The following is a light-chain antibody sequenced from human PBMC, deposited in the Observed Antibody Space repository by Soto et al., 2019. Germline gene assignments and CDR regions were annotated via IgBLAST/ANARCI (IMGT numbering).Light chain of an antibody. CDR3: HQYNNRPPFT. CDR1: QSGSSN. J-gene: IGKJ3*01. V-gene: IGKV3-15*01. Sequence: EIVMTQSPATLSVAPGERATLSCRASQSGSSNLAWYQQKPGQAPRLLIYGASTRATGIPARFSGSGSGTEFTLTISSLQSEDFAVYDCHQYNNRPPFTFGPGTKVDIK. CDR2: GAS.